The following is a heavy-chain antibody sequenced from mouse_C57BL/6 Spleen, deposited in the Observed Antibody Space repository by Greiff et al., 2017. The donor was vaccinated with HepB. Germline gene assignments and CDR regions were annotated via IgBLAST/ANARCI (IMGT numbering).Heavy chain of an antibody. CDR3: ARDRSEGAMDY. D-gene: IGHD1-1*01. Sequence: EVKLMESEGGLVQPGSSMKLSCTASGFTFSDYYMAWVRQVPEKGLEWVANINYDGSSTYYLDSLKSRFIISRDNAKNILYLQMSSLKSEDTATYYCARDRSEGAMDYWGQGTSVTVSS. CDR1: GFTFSDYY. J-gene: IGHJ4*01. V-gene: IGHV5-16*01. CDR2: INYDGSST.